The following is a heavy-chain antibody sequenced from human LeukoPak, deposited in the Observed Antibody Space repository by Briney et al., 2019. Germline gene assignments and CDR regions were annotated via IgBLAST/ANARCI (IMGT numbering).Heavy chain of an antibody. J-gene: IGHJ5*02. V-gene: IGHV3-30*02. CDR1: GFTFISYA. D-gene: IGHD2-2*01. CDR2: IRYDGSNK. Sequence: PGGSLSLSCEPSGFTFISYAMPWVGQAPAKGLGWVAFIRYDGSNKYYADSVKGRFTISRDNSKNTLYLQMNSLRTEDTAVFYCAKDTMHPKAGFDPWGQGTLVTVSS. CDR3: AKDTMHPKAGFDP.